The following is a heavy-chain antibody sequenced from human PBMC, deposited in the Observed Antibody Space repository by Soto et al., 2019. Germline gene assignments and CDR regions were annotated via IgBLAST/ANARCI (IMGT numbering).Heavy chain of an antibody. CDR2: IYYSGST. D-gene: IGHD1-26*01. Sequence: LSLTCTVSGGSISSSSYYWGLIRQPPGKGPEWIGSIYYSGSTYYNPSLKSRVTISVDTSKNQFSLKLSSVTAADTAVYYCARQVGATNFFDYWGQGTLVTVSS. V-gene: IGHV4-39*01. J-gene: IGHJ4*02. CDR1: GGSISSSSYY. CDR3: ARQVGATNFFDY.